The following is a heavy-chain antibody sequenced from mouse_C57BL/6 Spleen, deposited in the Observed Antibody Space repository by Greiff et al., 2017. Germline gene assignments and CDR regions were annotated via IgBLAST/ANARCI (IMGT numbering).Heavy chain of an antibody. D-gene: IGHD1-1*01. V-gene: IGHV1-81*01. CDR3: ARDYGEGFAY. CDR1: GYTFTSYG. Sequence: QVQLQQSGAELARPGASVKLSCKASGYTFTSYGISWVKQRTGQGLEWIGEIYPRSGNTYYTEKFKGKATLTADKSSSTAYMELRSLTSEDSAVYFCARDYGEGFAYWGQGTLVTVSA. J-gene: IGHJ3*01. CDR2: IYPRSGNT.